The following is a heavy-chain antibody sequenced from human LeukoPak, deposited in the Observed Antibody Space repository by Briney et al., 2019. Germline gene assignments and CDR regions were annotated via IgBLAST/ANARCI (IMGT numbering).Heavy chain of an antibody. CDR1: GYSFSTYS. CDR2: IGGSGGSR. D-gene: IGHD1-14*01. Sequence: GGSLRLSCAASGYSFSTYSMNWVRQAPGKGLEWVSAIGGSGGSRYYADSVKGRLTISRDNSKNTLYLQMNSLRAEDTAVYYCAKDRGSPVRANWYFDLWGRGTLVTVSS. J-gene: IGHJ2*01. V-gene: IGHV3-23*01. CDR3: AKDRGSPVRANWYFDL.